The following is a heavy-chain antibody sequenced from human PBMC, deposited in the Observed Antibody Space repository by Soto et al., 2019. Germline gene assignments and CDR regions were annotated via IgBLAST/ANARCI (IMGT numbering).Heavy chain of an antibody. Sequence: QVHLVQSGAEVKKPGSSVKVSCKASGGTFDTYAIAWVRQAAGQGLEWMGRIIPILDVTDYAQKFQDRVTITADKSTGTAYMELSRMRSEDTAVYFCARHQDIVVEAPANDYYYGMDVWGQGTTVIVSS. V-gene: IGHV1-69*02. CDR3: ARHQDIVVEAPANDYYYGMDV. CDR2: IIPILDVT. J-gene: IGHJ6*02. D-gene: IGHD2-2*01. CDR1: GGTFDTYA.